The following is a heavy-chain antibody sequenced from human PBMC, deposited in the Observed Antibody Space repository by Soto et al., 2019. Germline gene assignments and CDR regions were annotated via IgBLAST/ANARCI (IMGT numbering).Heavy chain of an antibody. CDR2: FGGSGRT. D-gene: IGHD4-17*01. CDR1: GFTFSSYA. CDR3: AKRGTVTTQGGYYFDY. V-gene: IGHV3-23*01. Sequence: VQLLESGGGLVQPGGSLRLSCAASGFTFSSYAMSWVRQAPGKGLEWVSTFGGSGRTYYADSVKGRFTISRDNSKSTLFLQMNSLRAEDTAVYYCAKRGTVTTQGGYYFDYWGQGALVTVSS. J-gene: IGHJ4*02.